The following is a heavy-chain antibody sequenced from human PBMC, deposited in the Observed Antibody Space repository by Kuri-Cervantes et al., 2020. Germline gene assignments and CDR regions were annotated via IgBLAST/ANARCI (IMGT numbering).Heavy chain of an antibody. Sequence: GGSLRLSCAASGFTFSSYGMHWVRQAPGKGLEWVAVISYDGSNKYYADSVKGRFTISRDNSKNTLYLQMNSLRAEDTAVYYCAKDLDIVATATFDYWGQGTLVTVSS. CDR1: GFTFSSYG. CDR3: AKDLDIVATATFDY. V-gene: IGHV3-30*18. J-gene: IGHJ4*02. CDR2: ISYDGSNK. D-gene: IGHD5-12*01.